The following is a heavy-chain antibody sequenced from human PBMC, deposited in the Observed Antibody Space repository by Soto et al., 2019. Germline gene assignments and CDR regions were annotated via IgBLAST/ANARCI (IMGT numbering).Heavy chain of an antibody. J-gene: IGHJ4*02. CDR3: ARGISMIVEVQRDAPDKYYLES. D-gene: IGHD3-22*01. V-gene: IGHV4-34*01. Sequence: SETLSLTCAVYVVSFSGHYWSCIRQPPGKWLEWIGEINHTGRTNSNPSLKSRVTISVDTSKNQFSLKLNSVTAADTAVYYCARGISMIVEVQRDAPDKYYLESWGQGTQVTVSS. CDR1: VVSFSGHY. CDR2: INHTGRT.